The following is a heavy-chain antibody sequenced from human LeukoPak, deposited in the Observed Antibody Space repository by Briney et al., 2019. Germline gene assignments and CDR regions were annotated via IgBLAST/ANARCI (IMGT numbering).Heavy chain of an antibody. Sequence: SQTLSLTCTVSGGSISSGGYYWSWIRQRPGKGLEWIGYIYYSGSTYYNPSLKSRVTISVDTSKNLFSLKLSSVTAADTAVYYCASKCSSTSCYHFDYWSQGTLVTVSS. CDR3: ASKCSSTSCYHFDY. D-gene: IGHD2-2*01. CDR2: IYYSGST. V-gene: IGHV4-31*03. CDR1: GGSISSGGYY. J-gene: IGHJ4*02.